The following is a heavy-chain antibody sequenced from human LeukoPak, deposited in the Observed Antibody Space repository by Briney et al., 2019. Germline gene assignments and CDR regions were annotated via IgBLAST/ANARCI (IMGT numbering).Heavy chain of an antibody. J-gene: IGHJ4*02. CDR1: GFTFSNYA. D-gene: IGHD3-10*01. CDR3: ARDSFGEYPLDY. Sequence: TGGSLRLSCAASGFTFSNYAMNWVRQAPGKGLEWVSTISGSGGTYYADSVKGRFTISRDNAKNSLYLQMNSLRAEDTAVYYCARDSFGEYPLDYWGQGTLVTVSS. V-gene: IGHV3-23*01. CDR2: ISGSGGT.